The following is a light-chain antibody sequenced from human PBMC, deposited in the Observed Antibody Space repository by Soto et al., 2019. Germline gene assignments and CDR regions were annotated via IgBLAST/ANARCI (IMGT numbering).Light chain of an antibody. CDR2: GNN. Sequence: QSVLTQPPSVSWAPGQRVTISCTVSSSNIGAGYDVHWYQQLPGTAPKLLIYGNNNRPSGVPDRFSGSKSGTSASLAITGLQAEDEADYYCQSYDSSLSGYVFGTGTKVTVL. V-gene: IGLV1-40*01. J-gene: IGLJ1*01. CDR1: SSNIGAGYD. CDR3: QSYDSSLSGYV.